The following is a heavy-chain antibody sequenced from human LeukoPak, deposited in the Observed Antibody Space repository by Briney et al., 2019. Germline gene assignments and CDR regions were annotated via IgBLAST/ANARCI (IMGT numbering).Heavy chain of an antibody. V-gene: IGHV4-59*01. J-gene: IGHJ5*02. D-gene: IGHD6-19*01. CDR2: IYYSGST. Sequence: SETLSLTCTGSGGSISSYYWSWIRQPPGKGLEWIGYIYYSGSTNYNPSLKSRVTISVDTSKNHFSPKLSSVTAADTAVYYCARGIAVAGKGNWFDPWGQGTLVTVSS. CDR1: GGSISSYY. CDR3: ARGIAVAGKGNWFDP.